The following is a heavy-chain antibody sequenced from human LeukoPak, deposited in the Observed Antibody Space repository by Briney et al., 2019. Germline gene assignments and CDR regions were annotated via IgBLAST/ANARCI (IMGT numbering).Heavy chain of an antibody. J-gene: IGHJ4*02. Sequence: PGGSLRLSCAASGFTFSSYAMSWVRQAPGKGLEWVSAISGSGGSTYYADPVKGRFTISRDNSKNTLYLQMNSLRAEDTAVYYCASPLRHWGSYRHYFDYWGQGTLVTVSS. CDR1: GFTFSSYA. V-gene: IGHV3-23*01. CDR2: ISGSGGST. CDR3: ASPLRHWGSYRHYFDY. D-gene: IGHD3-16*02.